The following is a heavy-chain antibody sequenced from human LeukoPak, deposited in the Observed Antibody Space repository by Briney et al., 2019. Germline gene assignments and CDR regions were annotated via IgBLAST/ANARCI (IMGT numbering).Heavy chain of an antibody. J-gene: IGHJ4*02. CDR1: GFSVSSNY. Sequence: GGSLRLSCAASGFSVSSNYMTWVPQAPGKGLDWVSVIYDDGNTYYADSVRGRFTISRDNSKNTLYLQMNSLRAEDTAVYYCARDVFLNYWGQGTLVTVSS. CDR2: IYDDGNT. CDR3: ARDVFLNY. V-gene: IGHV3-53*01.